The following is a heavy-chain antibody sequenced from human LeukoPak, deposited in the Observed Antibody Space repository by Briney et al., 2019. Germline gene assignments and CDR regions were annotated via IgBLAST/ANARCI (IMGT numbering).Heavy chain of an antibody. J-gene: IGHJ4*02. D-gene: IGHD3-9*01. CDR1: GFTFSDYY. CDR2: ISSSGSTI. Sequence: GRSLRLSCAASGFTFSDYYMSWIRQAPGKGLEWVSYISSSGSTIYYADSVKGRFTISRDNAKNSLYLQMNSLRAEDTAVYYCARGVDILTVYFDYWGQGTLVTVSS. V-gene: IGHV3-11*04. CDR3: ARGVDILTVYFDY.